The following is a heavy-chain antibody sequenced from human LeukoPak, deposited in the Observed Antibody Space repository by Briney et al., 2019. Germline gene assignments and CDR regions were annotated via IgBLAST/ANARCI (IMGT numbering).Heavy chain of an antibody. CDR1: VFTFSGYL. CDR3: VRGTIAVGGTDY. Sequence: VRSLRLSCAASVFTFSGYLMHWVRQAPPKGLIWVSRLNTDGRTTNYAEFVQGRFNISRDNARNALYLQMNSLRPEETAVYYCVRGTIAVGGTDYWGQGTLVTVSS. CDR2: LNTDGRTT. V-gene: IGHV3-74*01. J-gene: IGHJ4*02. D-gene: IGHD6-13*01.